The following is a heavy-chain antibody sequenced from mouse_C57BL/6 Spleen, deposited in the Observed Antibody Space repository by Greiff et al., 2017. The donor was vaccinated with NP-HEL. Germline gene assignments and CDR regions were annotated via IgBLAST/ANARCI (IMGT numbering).Heavy chain of an antibody. CDR3: ARAPLPNFPGYFDV. V-gene: IGHV1-81*01. J-gene: IGHJ1*03. Sequence: QVQLQQSGAELARPGASVKLSCKASGYTFTSYGISWVKQRTGQGLEWIGEIYPRSGNTYYNEKFKGKATLTADKSSSTAYMELRSLTSKDSAVYFCARAPLPNFPGYFDVWGTGTTVTVSS. CDR1: GYTFTSYG. CDR2: IYPRSGNT.